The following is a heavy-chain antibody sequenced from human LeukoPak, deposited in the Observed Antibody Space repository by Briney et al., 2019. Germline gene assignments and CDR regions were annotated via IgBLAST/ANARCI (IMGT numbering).Heavy chain of an antibody. Sequence: ASVKVSCKASGYTFTSYAMNWVRQAPGQGLEWMGWINTNTGNPTYAQGFTGRFVFSLDTSFSTAYLQISSLKAEDTAVYYCARDRGLADFWSGYEFDYWGQGTLVTVSS. CDR3: ARDRGLADFWSGYEFDY. CDR1: GYTFTSYA. V-gene: IGHV7-4-1*02. D-gene: IGHD3-3*01. CDR2: INTNTGNP. J-gene: IGHJ4*02.